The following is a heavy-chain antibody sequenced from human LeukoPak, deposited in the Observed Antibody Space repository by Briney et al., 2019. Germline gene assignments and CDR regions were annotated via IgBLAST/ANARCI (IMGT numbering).Heavy chain of an antibody. D-gene: IGHD6-6*01. V-gene: IGHV4-59*11. CDR2: IYYSGTT. J-gene: IGHJ5*02. Sequence: PWETLSLTCTVSGGSISSQYWSWIRQPPGKGLAWIGFIYYSGTTSYTPSLKSRVTISVDTSKNQFSLMLTSVTAADTAVYYCARDIISEYSSSHSHFDPWGQGTLATVSS. CDR3: ARDIISEYSSSHSHFDP. CDR1: GGSISSQY.